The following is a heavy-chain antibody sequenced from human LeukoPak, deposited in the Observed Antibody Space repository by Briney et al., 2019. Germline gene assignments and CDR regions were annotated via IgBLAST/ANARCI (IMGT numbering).Heavy chain of an antibody. Sequence: GGSLRLSCAASGFTFSSYSMNWVRQAPGKGLEWVSYIRSSSSTIYYADSVKGRFTISRDNAKNSLYLQMNSLRAEDTAVYYCARDADSIAAAHWFDPWGQGTLVTVSS. CDR3: ARDADSIAAAHWFDP. J-gene: IGHJ5*02. CDR2: IRSSSSTI. D-gene: IGHD6-13*01. CDR1: GFTFSSYS. V-gene: IGHV3-48*04.